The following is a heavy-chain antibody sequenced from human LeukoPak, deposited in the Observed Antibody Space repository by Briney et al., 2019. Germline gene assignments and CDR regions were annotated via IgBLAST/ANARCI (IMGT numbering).Heavy chain of an antibody. CDR1: GYTFTGYY. V-gene: IGHV1-2*06. Sequence: ASVKVSCKASGYTFTGYYMHWVRQARGQGLEWMGRINPNSGGTNYAQKFQGRVTMTRDTSISTAYMELSRLRSDDAAVYYCARDHLYYYDSSGHCYDAFDIWGQGTMVTVSS. CDR3: ARDHLYYYDSSGHCYDAFDI. J-gene: IGHJ3*02. CDR2: INPNSGGT. D-gene: IGHD3-22*01.